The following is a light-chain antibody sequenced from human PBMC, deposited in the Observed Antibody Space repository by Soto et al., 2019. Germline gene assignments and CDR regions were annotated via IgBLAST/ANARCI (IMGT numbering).Light chain of an antibody. CDR1: QSITIY. V-gene: IGKV1-39*01. CDR2: AAS. Sequence: DSQMTQHQPSLSAPVGDRLTITSRASQSITIYLNWYQQKPGEAPNLLIFAASSLQSGVPSRFSGSGSGTDFTLTISSLQPEDFATYYCQQTYNTPWTFGQGTKVDIK. J-gene: IGKJ1*01. CDR3: QQTYNTPWT.